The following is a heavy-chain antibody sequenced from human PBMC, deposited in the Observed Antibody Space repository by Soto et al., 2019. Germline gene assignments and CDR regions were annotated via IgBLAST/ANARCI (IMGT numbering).Heavy chain of an antibody. CDR1: GFTFNNYA. CDR2: ISYDESNK. D-gene: IGHD2-21*02. J-gene: IGHJ4*02. CDR3: ARDSSHFVVVTAAFDS. V-gene: IGHV3-30-3*01. Sequence: QVQLVESGGGVVQPGRSLRLSCAASGFTFNNYAMHWVRLAPGKGLEWVAVISYDESNKYYADSVKGRFTISRDSSKNTLHLQMDSLRAEDTAVYYCARDSSHFVVVTAAFDSWGQGTLVTVSS.